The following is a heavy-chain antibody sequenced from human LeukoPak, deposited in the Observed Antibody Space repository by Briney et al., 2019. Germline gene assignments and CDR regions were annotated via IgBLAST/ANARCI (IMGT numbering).Heavy chain of an antibody. CDR1: GFTFSSSW. V-gene: IGHV3-74*03. CDR2: INSDESVT. D-gene: IGHD2-2*01. CDR3: VRSRFTTSSFDY. Sequence: GVLRLSCAASGFTFSSSWMQWVRQAPGQGLVWVSRINSDESVTTYTNSVKDRFTISRDNAKNTLYLQMNSLRAEDTAMYYCVRSRFTTSSFDYWGQGTLVTVSS. J-gene: IGHJ4*02.